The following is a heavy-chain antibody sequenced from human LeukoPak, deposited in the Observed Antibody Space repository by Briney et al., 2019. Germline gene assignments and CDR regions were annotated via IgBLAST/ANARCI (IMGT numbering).Heavy chain of an antibody. D-gene: IGHD3-10*01. J-gene: IGHJ6*04. CDR2: INHSGST. CDR3: ACLPTPTNYGSGGYPRMDV. CDR1: GGSFSGYY. Sequence: SETLSLTCAVYGGSFSGYYWSWIRQPPGKGLEWIGEINHSGSTNYNPSLKSRVTISVDTSKNQFSLKLSSVTAADTAVYYCACLPTPTNYGSGGYPRMDVWGKGTTVTVSS. V-gene: IGHV4-34*01.